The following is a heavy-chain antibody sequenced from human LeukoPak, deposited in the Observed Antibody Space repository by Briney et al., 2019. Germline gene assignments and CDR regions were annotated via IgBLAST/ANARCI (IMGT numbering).Heavy chain of an antibody. Sequence: SQTLSLTCTVSGGSISSYYWSWIRQPPGKGLEWIGYIYYSGSTNYNPSLKSRVTISVDTSKNQFSLKLSSVTAADTALYYCAKDRYYDNNDNHFESEKWGQGTLVTVSS. CDR1: GGSISSYY. D-gene: IGHD3-22*01. CDR2: IYYSGST. CDR3: AKDRYYDNNDNHFESEK. V-gene: IGHV4-59*12. J-gene: IGHJ4*02.